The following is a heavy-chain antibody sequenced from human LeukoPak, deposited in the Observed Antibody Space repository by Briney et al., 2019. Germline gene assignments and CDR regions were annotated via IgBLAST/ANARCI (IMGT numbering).Heavy chain of an antibody. D-gene: IGHD2-15*01. CDR3: ARDVTASVVVSLAGFDP. J-gene: IGHJ5*02. CDR1: GFTFSTYA. Sequence: PGRPLRLSCAASGFTFSTYAMPWVRQAPGKGLEWVAVISYDGSNKYYADSVKGRFTISRDNSKNTLYLQMNSLRTEDTAVYYCARDVTASVVVSLAGFDPWGQGTLVTVSS. CDR2: ISYDGSNK. V-gene: IGHV3-30*04.